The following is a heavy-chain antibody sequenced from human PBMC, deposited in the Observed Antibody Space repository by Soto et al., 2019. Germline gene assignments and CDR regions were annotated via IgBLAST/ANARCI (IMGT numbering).Heavy chain of an antibody. CDR2: ISGNGGST. Sequence: DVQLLESGGGLVQPGGSLRLSCAASGFTFNNYAMNWVRQAPGTGLEWVSTISGNGGSTYYADSVKGRFTISRDNSKNTLYLQMNSLRAEVTALYYCAKGGLITTSPYDFDYWGQGTLVTVSS. V-gene: IGHV3-23*01. D-gene: IGHD3-16*01. J-gene: IGHJ4*02. CDR1: GFTFNNYA. CDR3: AKGGLITTSPYDFDY.